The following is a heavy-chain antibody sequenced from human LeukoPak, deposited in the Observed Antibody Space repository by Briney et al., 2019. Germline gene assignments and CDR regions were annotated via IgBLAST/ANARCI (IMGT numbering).Heavy chain of an antibody. CDR1: GNYW. CDR3: VSFYETY. J-gene: IGHJ4*02. V-gene: IGHV3-74*01. D-gene: IGHD2-2*01. CDR2: INGDGSWT. Sequence: GGSLRLSCAASGNYWMHWVRQAPGKGLVWVSHINGDGSWTTYADSVKGRFTISKDNAKNTVYLQMNNLRTEDTAVYYCVSFYETYWGRGTLVTVSS.